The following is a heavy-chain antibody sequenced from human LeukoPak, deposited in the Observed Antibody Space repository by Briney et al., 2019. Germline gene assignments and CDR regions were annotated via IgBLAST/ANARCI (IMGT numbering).Heavy chain of an antibody. CDR3: AKDDAFKWLVDNN. D-gene: IGHD3-22*01. J-gene: IGHJ4*02. Sequence: GRSLRLSCAASGFTFSTCPLSWVRQAPGKGLEWVSTISFSGDATYYADSVKGRFTISRDNSRNTLYLQMNSLRAEDTALYYCAKDDAFKWLVDNNWGQGTLVTVSS. CDR1: GFTFSTCP. V-gene: IGHV3-23*01. CDR2: ISFSGDAT.